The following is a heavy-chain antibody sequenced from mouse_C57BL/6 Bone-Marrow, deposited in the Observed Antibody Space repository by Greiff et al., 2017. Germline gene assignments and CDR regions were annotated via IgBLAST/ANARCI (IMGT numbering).Heavy chain of an antibody. CDR3: ARGRLRRVFDY. Sequence: VQGVESGAELARPGASVKMSCKASGYTFTSYTMHWVKQRPGQGLEWIGYINPSSGYTKYNQKFKDKATLTADKSSSTAYMQLSSLTTEDSAVYYGARGRLRRVFDYWGQGTTLTVSS. CDR1: GYTFTSYT. D-gene: IGHD2-4*01. V-gene: IGHV1-4*01. J-gene: IGHJ2*01. CDR2: INPSSGYT.